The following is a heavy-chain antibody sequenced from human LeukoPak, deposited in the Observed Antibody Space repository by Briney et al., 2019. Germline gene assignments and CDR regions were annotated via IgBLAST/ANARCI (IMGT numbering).Heavy chain of an antibody. CDR2: INNDGSRT. D-gene: IGHD4-17*01. CDR3: AREDYNDSGWYFDL. V-gene: IGHV3-74*01. CDR1: GFTFSAYA. J-gene: IGHJ2*01. Sequence: GGSLRLSCAGSGFTFSAYAMSWVRQAPGKGLVWVSRINNDGSRTTYADSVKGRFTISRDNAKKTLYLQMNSLRAEDTAVYFCAREDYNDSGWYFDLWGRGTLVTVSS.